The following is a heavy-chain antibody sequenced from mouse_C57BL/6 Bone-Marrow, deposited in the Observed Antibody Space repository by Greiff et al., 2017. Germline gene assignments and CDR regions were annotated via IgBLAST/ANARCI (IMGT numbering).Heavy chain of an antibody. CDR3: ARLRGEDYYLDY. J-gene: IGHJ2*01. V-gene: IGHV5-12*01. CDR1: GFTFSDYY. Sequence: EVKLVESGGGLVQPGGSLKLSCAASGFTFSDYYMYWVRQTPEKRLEWVAYISNGGGSTYYPDTVKGRFTISRDNAKNTLYLQMSRLKSEDTAMYYCARLRGEDYYLDYWGQGTTLTVSS. CDR2: ISNGGGST.